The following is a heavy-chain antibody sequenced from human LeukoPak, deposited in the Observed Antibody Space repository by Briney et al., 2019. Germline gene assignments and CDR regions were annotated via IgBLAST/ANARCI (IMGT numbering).Heavy chain of an antibody. CDR2: IDSGSTSI. D-gene: IGHD6-6*01. V-gene: IGHV3-48*04. J-gene: IGHJ4*02. Sequence: PEGSLRLSCAASGFMFSTYSMNWVRQAPGKGPEWVSYIDSGSTSIFYADSGKGRFTTSRDNAKNSLYLQMNNLRVEDTAVYYCARGSLLSSSSGRAFDYWGQGTLVTVSS. CDR3: ARGSLLSSSSGRAFDY. CDR1: GFMFSTYS.